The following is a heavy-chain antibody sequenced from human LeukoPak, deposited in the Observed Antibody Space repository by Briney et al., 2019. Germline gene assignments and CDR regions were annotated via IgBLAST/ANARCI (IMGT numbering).Heavy chain of an antibody. Sequence: SETLSLTCAVYGGSFSGYYWSWIRQPPGEGLEWIGEINHSGSTNYNPSLKSRVTISVGTSKNQFSLKLSSVTAADTAVYYCARGLEEEWELLGGHPFDYWGQGTLVTVSS. D-gene: IGHD1-26*01. CDR3: ARGLEEEWELLGGHPFDY. CDR1: GGSFSGYY. CDR2: INHSGST. J-gene: IGHJ4*02. V-gene: IGHV4-34*01.